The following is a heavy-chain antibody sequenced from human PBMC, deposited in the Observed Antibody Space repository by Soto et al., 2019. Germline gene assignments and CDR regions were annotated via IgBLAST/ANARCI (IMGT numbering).Heavy chain of an antibody. CDR2: ISGSGGST. CDR3: AKEYDDSSGYYPYYFDH. Sequence: GGSLRLSSAASGFTFSSYAMSWVRQAPGKGLEWVSAISGSGGSTYYADSVKGRFTISRDNSKNTLYLHMNSLRAEDTAVYYCAKEYDDSSGYYPYYFDHWGQGTLVTVSS. V-gene: IGHV3-23*01. J-gene: IGHJ4*02. CDR1: GFTFSSYA. D-gene: IGHD3-22*01.